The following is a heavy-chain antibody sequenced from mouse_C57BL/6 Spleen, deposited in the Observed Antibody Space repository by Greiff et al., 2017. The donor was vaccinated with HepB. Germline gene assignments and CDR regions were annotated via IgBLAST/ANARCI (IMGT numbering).Heavy chain of an antibody. Sequence: QVHVKQPGAELVKPGASVKMSCKASGYTFTSYWITWVKQRPGQGLEWIGDIYPGSGSTNYNEKFKSKATLTVDTSSSTAYMQLSSLTSEDSAVYYCARWIYGDAMDYWGQGTSVTVSS. D-gene: IGHD1-1*01. V-gene: IGHV1-55*01. CDR3: ARWIYGDAMDY. J-gene: IGHJ4*01. CDR1: GYTFTSYW. CDR2: IYPGSGST.